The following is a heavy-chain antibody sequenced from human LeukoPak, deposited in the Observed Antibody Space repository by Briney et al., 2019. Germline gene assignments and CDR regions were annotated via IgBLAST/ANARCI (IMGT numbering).Heavy chain of an antibody. J-gene: IGHJ3*02. CDR2: IYYSGSN. CDR1: AGSISSYY. Sequence: SETLSLTCTVSAGSISSYYWSWLRQPPGKGLEWIGNIYYSGSNNYNPSLKSRVTISVDTSKNQFSLRLSSVTAADTAVYYCARGPYAFDIWGQGTMVTV. V-gene: IGHV4-59*08. CDR3: ARGPYAFDI.